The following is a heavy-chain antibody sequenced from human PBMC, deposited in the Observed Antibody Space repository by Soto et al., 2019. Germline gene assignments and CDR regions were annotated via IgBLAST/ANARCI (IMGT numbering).Heavy chain of an antibody. CDR2: ISSSSSYI. Sequence: GGSLRLSWAASGFTFSSYSMSWVRQAPGKGLEWVSSISSSSSYIYYADSVKGRFTISRDNAKNSLYLQMNSLRAEDTAVYYCARADAIFGVVITQQYYFDYWGQGTLVTVSS. D-gene: IGHD3-3*01. CDR3: ARADAIFGVVITQQYYFDY. CDR1: GFTFSSYS. V-gene: IGHV3-21*01. J-gene: IGHJ4*02.